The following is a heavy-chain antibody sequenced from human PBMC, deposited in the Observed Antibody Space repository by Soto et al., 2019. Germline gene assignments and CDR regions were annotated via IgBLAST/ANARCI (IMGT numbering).Heavy chain of an antibody. CDR1: GYTFTSYD. Sequence: QVQLVQSGAEVKKPGASVKVSCKASGYTFTSYDINWVRQATEQGLEWMGWMNPNSDNTGYAQKFQGRITMTTNTSISTAYMELSSLRYEDTAVYYCARESSLYGDYALDYWGQGTLVTVSS. D-gene: IGHD4-17*01. V-gene: IGHV1-8*01. J-gene: IGHJ4*02. CDR3: ARESSLYGDYALDY. CDR2: MNPNSDNT.